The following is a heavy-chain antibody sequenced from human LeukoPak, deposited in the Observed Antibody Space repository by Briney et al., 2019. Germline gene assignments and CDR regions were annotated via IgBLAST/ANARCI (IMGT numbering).Heavy chain of an antibody. Sequence: AGGSLGLSCAASGFTFTHYCMHWVRQAPGKGLERVAFIVQDGRETYYVDSVKGRFTISRDNAKNSLYLQMNSLGAEDTAVYYCAGGDYFGSGSARRHWFDPWGQGTLVTVSS. D-gene: IGHD3-10*01. CDR1: GFTFTHYC. CDR2: IVQDGRET. J-gene: IGHJ5*02. V-gene: IGHV3-7*04. CDR3: AGGDYFGSGSARRHWFDP.